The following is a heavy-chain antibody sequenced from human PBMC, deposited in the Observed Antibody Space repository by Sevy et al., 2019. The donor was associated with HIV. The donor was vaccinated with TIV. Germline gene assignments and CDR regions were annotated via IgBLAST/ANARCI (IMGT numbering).Heavy chain of an antibody. CDR1: GFSLSDHA. CDR3: ARFLGYCSGGRCSIIDF. J-gene: IGHJ4*02. Sequence: LRLSCAASGFSLSDHAVSWVRQTPGKGLEWLAVISYNGRNQYYADSVKGRFTLSKYDSKNTLYLQLNSLRAEDTALYYCARFLGYCSGGRCSIIDFWGQGTLVTVSS. CDR2: ISYNGRNQ. D-gene: IGHD2-15*01. V-gene: IGHV3-30*01.